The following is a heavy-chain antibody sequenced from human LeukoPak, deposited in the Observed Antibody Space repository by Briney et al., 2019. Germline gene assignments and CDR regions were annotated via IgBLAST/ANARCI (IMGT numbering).Heavy chain of an antibody. Sequence: SQTLSLTCTICGESVSIKSSPWNWIRQSPSRGLEWLGRTYYRSKWNYDYAVSVKSRITINPDTSKKQFSLQLTSVTPEDTAVYYCAKFANWDDTFDIWGQGTMVTVSS. J-gene: IGHJ3*02. CDR1: GESVSIKSSP. CDR3: AKFANWDDTFDI. CDR2: TYYRSKWNY. D-gene: IGHD1-26*01. V-gene: IGHV6-1*01.